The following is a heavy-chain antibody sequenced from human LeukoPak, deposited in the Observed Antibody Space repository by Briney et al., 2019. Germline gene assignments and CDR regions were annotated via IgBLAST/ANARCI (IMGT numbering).Heavy chain of an antibody. V-gene: IGHV1-69*04. J-gene: IGHJ6*02. CDR1: GGTFSSYA. CDR3: ARSGSGWYRGSYYYYGMDV. D-gene: IGHD6-19*01. Sequence: ASVKVSCKASGGTFSSYAISWVRQAPGQGLEWMGRIIPILGIANYAQKFQGRVTITADKSTSTAYMELSSLRSEDTAVYYCARSGSGWYRGSYYYYGMDVWGQGTTVTVSS. CDR2: IIPILGIA.